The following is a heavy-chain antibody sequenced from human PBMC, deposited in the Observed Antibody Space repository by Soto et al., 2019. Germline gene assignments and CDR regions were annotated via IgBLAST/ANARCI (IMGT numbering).Heavy chain of an antibody. V-gene: IGHV3-23*01. D-gene: IGHD1-26*01. J-gene: IGHJ5*02. CDR3: AKDIGGATT. Sequence: VGSLRLSCTTSGFAFSRYAMSWVRQTPGKGPEWVSTISASGTKTFAADSVKGRFTISRDNSNNTVFLQMSSLRGDDTAFYYCAKDIGGATTWGQGTLVTVSS. CDR1: GFAFSRYA. CDR2: ISASGTKT.